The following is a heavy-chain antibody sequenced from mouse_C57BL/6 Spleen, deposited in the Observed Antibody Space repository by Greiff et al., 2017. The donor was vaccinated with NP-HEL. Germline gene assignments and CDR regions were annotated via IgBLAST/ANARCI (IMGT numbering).Heavy chain of an antibody. Sequence: EVKLQESGPELVKPGASVKISCKASGYSFTDYNMNWVKQSNGKSLEWIGVINPNYGTTSYNQKFKGKATLTVDQSSSTAYMQLNSLTSEDSAVYYCAQEGGYGNYGAWFAYWGQGTLVTVSA. CDR2: INPNYGTT. CDR3: AQEGGYGNYGAWFAY. V-gene: IGHV1-39*01. CDR1: GYSFTDYN. J-gene: IGHJ3*01. D-gene: IGHD2-1*01.